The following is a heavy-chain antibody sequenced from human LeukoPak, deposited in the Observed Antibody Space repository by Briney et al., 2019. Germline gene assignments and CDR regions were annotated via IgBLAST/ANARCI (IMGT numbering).Heavy chain of an antibody. V-gene: IGHV1-69*05. Sequence: SVKVSCKASGYTFTSYGISWVRQAPGQGLEWMGGIIPIFGTANYAQKFQGRVTITTDESTSTVYMELSSLRSEDTAVYYCARDKAGESAFDIWGQGTMVTVSS. CDR3: ARDKAGESAFDI. CDR2: IIPIFGTA. J-gene: IGHJ3*02. CDR1: GYTFTSYG. D-gene: IGHD3-16*01.